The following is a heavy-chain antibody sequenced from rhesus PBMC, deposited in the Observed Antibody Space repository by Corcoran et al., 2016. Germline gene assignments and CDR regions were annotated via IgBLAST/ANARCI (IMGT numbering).Heavy chain of an antibody. J-gene: IGHJ5-2*02. V-gene: IGHV4-99*01. D-gene: IGHD1-14*01. CDR2: IGGSNGNT. Sequence: QVQLQESGPGLVKPSETLSLTCAVSSYSISSGYYWGWTRQPPGKGLELFAYIGGSNGNTYYNPALKSRVTISKDTSKKQFSLKLSSVTAAETAVYYCARHRNDGGFDVWGRGVLVTVSS. CDR3: ARHRNDGGFDV. CDR1: SYSISSGYY.